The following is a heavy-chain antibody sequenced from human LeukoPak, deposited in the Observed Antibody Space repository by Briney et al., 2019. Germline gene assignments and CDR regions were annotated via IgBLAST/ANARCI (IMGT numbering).Heavy chain of an antibody. CDR1: GFTFSNYA. D-gene: IGHD6-13*01. CDR2: ITGSGGNA. V-gene: IGHV3-23*01. Sequence: GGSLRLSSTASGFTFSNYAMSWVRQAPGKGLEWVSTITGSGGNAYYADSVKGRFTIPRDNSKSTLYLQMNSLRPEDAAVYYCAKAAATGSGYYFEYWGQGALVTVSS. CDR3: AKAAATGSGYYFEY. J-gene: IGHJ4*02.